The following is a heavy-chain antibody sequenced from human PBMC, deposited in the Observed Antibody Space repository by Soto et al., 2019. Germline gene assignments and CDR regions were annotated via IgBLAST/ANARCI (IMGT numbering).Heavy chain of an antibody. J-gene: IGHJ6*02. CDR2: INSDGSST. D-gene: IGHD6-13*01. CDR1: GFTFSSYW. CDR3: ASSWQQNGMDV. Sequence: GSLRLSCAASGFTFSSYWMHWVRQAPGKGLVWVSRINSDGSSTSYADSVKGRFTISRGNAKNTLYLQMNSLRAEDTAVYYCASSWQQNGMDVWGQGTTVTVSS. V-gene: IGHV3-74*01.